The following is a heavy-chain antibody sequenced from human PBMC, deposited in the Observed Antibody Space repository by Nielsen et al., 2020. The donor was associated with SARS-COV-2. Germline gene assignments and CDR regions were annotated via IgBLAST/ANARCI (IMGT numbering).Heavy chain of an antibody. J-gene: IGHJ4*02. Sequence: SETLSLTCTVSGGSISSYYWSWIRQPPGKGLEWIGYIYYSGSTNYNPSLKSRVTILVDTSKNQLSLKVTSVTAADTAVYYCAGLNDIWSDHKYYFDYWGQGALVTVSS. CDR3: AGLNDIWSDHKYYFDY. D-gene: IGHD3-3*01. V-gene: IGHV4-59*08. CDR1: GGSISSYY. CDR2: IYYSGST.